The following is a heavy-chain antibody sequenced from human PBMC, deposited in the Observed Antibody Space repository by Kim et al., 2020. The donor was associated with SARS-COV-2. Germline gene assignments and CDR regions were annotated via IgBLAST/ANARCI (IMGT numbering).Heavy chain of an antibody. Sequence: GGSLRLSCAASGFTFSSYSMNWVRQAPGKGLEWVSSISSSSSYIYYADSVKGRFTISRDNAKNSLYLQMNSLRAEDTAVYYCARDLTGLYGDYGGGKYWGQGTLVTVSS. CDR2: ISSSSSYI. CDR3: ARDLTGLYGDYGGGKY. J-gene: IGHJ4*02. V-gene: IGHV3-21*01. CDR1: GFTFSSYS. D-gene: IGHD4-17*01.